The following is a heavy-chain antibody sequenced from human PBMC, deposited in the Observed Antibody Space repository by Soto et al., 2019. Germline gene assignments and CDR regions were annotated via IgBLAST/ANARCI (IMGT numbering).Heavy chain of an antibody. J-gene: IGHJ3*02. CDR3: ARDPYYDFWSGYYHDAFDI. V-gene: IGHV6-1*01. Sequence: SQTLSLTCAISGDSVSSNSAAWNWIRQSPSRGLEWLGRTYYRSKWYNDYAVSVKSRITINPDTSKNQFSLQLNSVTPEDTAVYYCARDPYYDFWSGYYHDAFDIWGKGTMVTVSS. CDR1: GDSVSSNSAA. D-gene: IGHD3-3*01. CDR2: TYYRSKWYN.